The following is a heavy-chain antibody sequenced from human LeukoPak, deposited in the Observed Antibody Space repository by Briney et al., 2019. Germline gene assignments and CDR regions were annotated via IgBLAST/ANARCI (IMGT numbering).Heavy chain of an antibody. D-gene: IGHD2-21*02. Sequence: GGSLRLSCSASGFTFSVYAIHWVRQAPGKGLEYVSTIISNGGSTYYADSVKGRFTISRDNSKNTVSLQMSSLRAEDTALYYCVKDGLAFCGGDCYSCFDYWGQGTLVTVSS. CDR1: GFTFSVYA. J-gene: IGHJ4*02. CDR3: VKDGLAFCGGDCYSCFDY. V-gene: IGHV3-64D*06. CDR2: IISNGGST.